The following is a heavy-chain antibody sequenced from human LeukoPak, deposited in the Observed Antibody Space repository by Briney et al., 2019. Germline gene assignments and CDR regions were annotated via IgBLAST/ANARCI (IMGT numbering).Heavy chain of an antibody. J-gene: IGHJ4*02. V-gene: IGHV4-30-2*01. CDR1: GGSISSGGYS. CDR2: IYHSGST. CDR3: ARGTYYYDSSGYYFDY. Sequence: PSETLSLTCAVSGGSISSGGYSWSWIRQPPGKGLEWIGYIYHSGSTYYNPSLKSQVTISVDRSKNQFSLKLSSVTAADTAVYYCARGTYYYDSSGYYFDYWGQGTLVTVSS. D-gene: IGHD3-22*01.